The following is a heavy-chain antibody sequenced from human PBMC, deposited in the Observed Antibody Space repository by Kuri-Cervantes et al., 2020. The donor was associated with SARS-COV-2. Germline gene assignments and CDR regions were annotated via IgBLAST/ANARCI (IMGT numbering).Heavy chain of an antibody. CDR2: ISYDGSNK. D-gene: IGHD6-19*01. V-gene: IGHV3-30-3*01. CDR3: ARDPEYSSGWYERGYYFDY. J-gene: IGHJ4*02. Sequence: GGSLRLSCAASGFTFSSYAMHWVRQAPGKGLEWVAVISYDGSNKYYADSVKGRFTISRDNSKNTLYLQINSLTAEDTAVYYCARDPEYSSGWYERGYYFDYWGQGTLVTVSS. CDR1: GFTFSSYA.